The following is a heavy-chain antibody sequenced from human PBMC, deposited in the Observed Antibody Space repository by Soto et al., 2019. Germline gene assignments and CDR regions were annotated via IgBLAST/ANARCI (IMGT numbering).Heavy chain of an antibody. CDR3: AKDPRKVATMPSAFDI. V-gene: IGHV3-23*01. J-gene: IGHJ3*02. Sequence: EVQLLESGGGLVQPGGSLRLSCAASGFTFSSYAMSWVRQAPGKGLEWVSAISGSGGSTFYADSVKGRFTISRDNSKNTLYQQMNSLRAEDTAVDYCAKDPRKVATMPSAFDICGQGKMVTVSS. D-gene: IGHD5-12*01. CDR2: ISGSGGST. CDR1: GFTFSSYA.